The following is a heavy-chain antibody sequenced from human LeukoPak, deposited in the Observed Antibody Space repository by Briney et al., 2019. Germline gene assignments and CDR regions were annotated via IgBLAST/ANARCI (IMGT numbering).Heavy chain of an antibody. J-gene: IGHJ4*02. CDR2: IYYSGST. V-gene: IGHV4-39*07. Sequence: SETLSLTCTVSGGSISSSSYYWGWIRQPPGKGLEWIGSIYYSGSTYYNLSLKSRVTISVDTSKNQFSLKLSSVTAADTAVYYCARVIGYSGYDAFDYWGQGTLVTVSS. CDR1: GGSISSSSYY. D-gene: IGHD5-12*01. CDR3: ARVIGYSGYDAFDY.